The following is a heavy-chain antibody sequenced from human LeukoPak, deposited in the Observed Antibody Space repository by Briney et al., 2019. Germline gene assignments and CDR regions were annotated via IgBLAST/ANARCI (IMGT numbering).Heavy chain of an antibody. D-gene: IGHD3-22*01. CDR2: INPNSGGT. V-gene: IGHV1-2*02. J-gene: IGHJ4*02. CDR3: TRGSYYDSSGYSGVRLFDC. CDR1: GYTITDYY. Sequence: ASVKVSCKASGYTITDYYIHWVRQAPGQGLEWMGWINPNSGGTNYAQKFQGRVTMTSDTSISTAYMELSRLRSDDTALYYCTRGSYYDSSGYSGVRLFDCWGQGTPVTVPS.